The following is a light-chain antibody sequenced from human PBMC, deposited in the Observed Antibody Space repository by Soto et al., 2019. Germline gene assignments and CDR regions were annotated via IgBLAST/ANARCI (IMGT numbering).Light chain of an antibody. CDR2: DAS. CDR1: QSVSSY. J-gene: IGKJ1*01. Sequence: EILLTQSPATLSLSPAERATLSFTASQSVSSYLAWYQQKPGQAPRLLIYDASNRDTGIPARFSGSGSGTDFTLTISSLEPEDFAVYYCQQRSNWPAWTFGQGTKVDIK. V-gene: IGKV3-11*01. CDR3: QQRSNWPAWT.